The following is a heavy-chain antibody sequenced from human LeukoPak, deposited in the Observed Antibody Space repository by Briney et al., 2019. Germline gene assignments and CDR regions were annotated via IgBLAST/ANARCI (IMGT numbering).Heavy chain of an antibody. CDR2: FDPEDGET. CDR3: AILYSGSYYFDY. Sequence: ASVKVSCKASGYTLTELSMHWVRQAPGKGLEWMGGFDPEDGETIYAQKFQGRVTMTEDTSTDTAYMELSSLRSEDTAVYYCAILYSGSYYFDYWGQGTLVTVSS. V-gene: IGHV1-24*01. CDR1: GYTLTELS. J-gene: IGHJ4*02. D-gene: IGHD1-26*01.